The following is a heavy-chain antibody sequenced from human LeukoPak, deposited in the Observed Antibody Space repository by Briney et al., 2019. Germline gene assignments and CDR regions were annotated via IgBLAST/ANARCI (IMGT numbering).Heavy chain of an antibody. V-gene: IGHV1-69*13. D-gene: IGHD5-12*01. CDR2: IIPIFGTA. CDR1: GGTFSSYA. J-gene: IGHJ4*02. CDR3: ARAGRGYSGYVPFDY. Sequence: GASVKVSCKASGGTFSSYAIGWVRQAPGQGLEWMGGIIPIFGTANYAQKFQGRVTITADESTSTAYMELSSLRSEDTAVYYCARAGRGYSGYVPFDYWGQGTLVTVSS.